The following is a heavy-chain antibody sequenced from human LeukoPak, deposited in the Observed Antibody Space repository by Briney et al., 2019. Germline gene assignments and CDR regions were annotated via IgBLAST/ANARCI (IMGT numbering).Heavy chain of an antibody. Sequence: ASVKVSCKASGYTFTSYAMHWVRQAPGQRLEWMGWINAGNGNTKYSQKFQGRVTITRDTSASTAYMELSSLRSEDTAVYYCARKGLEDFDYWGQRTLVTVSS. CDR2: INAGNGNT. D-gene: IGHD3/OR15-3a*01. CDR1: GYTFTSYA. V-gene: IGHV1-3*01. CDR3: ARKGLEDFDY. J-gene: IGHJ4*02.